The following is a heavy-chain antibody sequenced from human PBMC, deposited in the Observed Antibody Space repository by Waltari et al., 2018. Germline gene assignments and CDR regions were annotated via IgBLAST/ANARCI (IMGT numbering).Heavy chain of an antibody. CDR2: MNPNRGNT. CDR3: ARGPTDXSGFDY. V-gene: IGHV1-8*03. Sequence: QVQLVQSGAEXKKPGASVKVSXKASGYTFXSYDINWVRQATGQGLEGMGWMNPNRGNTGDGQKVQGRVTSTRNTSIXTAYVERSSLRPEDTAVYYCARGPTDXSGFDYWGQGTLVXXSS. J-gene: IGHJ4*02. D-gene: IGHD3-22*01. CDR1: GYTFXSYD.